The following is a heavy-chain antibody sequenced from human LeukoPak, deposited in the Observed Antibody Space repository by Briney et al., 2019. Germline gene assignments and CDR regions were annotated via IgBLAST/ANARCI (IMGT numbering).Heavy chain of an antibody. CDR2: IHHRGGT. Sequence: SGTLSLTCAVSGGSISSDNWWSWVRQPPGKRLEWIGEIHHRGGTNYNPSLQSRVTISVDKSNNHFSLRLTSVTAADTAVYYCTTNGWYCLDHWGQGALVTVSS. V-gene: IGHV4-4*02. CDR3: TTNGWYCLDH. CDR1: GGSISSDNW. D-gene: IGHD6-19*01. J-gene: IGHJ1*01.